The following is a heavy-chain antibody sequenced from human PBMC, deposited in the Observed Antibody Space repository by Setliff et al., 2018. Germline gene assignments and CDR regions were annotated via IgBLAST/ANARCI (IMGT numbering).Heavy chain of an antibody. Sequence: GASVKVSCKASGGTFSTYGITWVRQAPGQGLEWLGWISTYNVNTTYAQKLQDRVTMTTDTSTSTAYMELRSLRSDDTAVYYCARRNFYYDSSGFALYYYYMDVWGKGTTVTVSS. D-gene: IGHD3-22*01. CDR2: ISTYNVNT. J-gene: IGHJ6*03. CDR3: ARRNFYYDSSGFALYYYYMDV. CDR1: GGTFSTYG. V-gene: IGHV1-18*01.